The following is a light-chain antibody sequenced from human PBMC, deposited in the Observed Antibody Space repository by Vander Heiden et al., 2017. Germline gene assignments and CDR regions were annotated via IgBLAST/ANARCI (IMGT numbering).Light chain of an antibody. J-gene: IGKJ4*01. CDR2: AAS. Sequence: DIQLTQSPSSLSAPVGDRVTITCRASQSISSYLNWYQQKPGNAPKLLIYAASSLQSAGPSRSISSRCCTDVTLTISSRQPEDVAADYCQQNHSTPPITFGGGTKVEIK. V-gene: IGKV1-39*01. CDR3: QQNHSTPPIT. CDR1: QSISSY.